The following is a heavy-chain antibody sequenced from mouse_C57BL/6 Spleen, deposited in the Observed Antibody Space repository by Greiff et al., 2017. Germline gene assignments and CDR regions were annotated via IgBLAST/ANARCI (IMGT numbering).Heavy chain of an antibody. J-gene: IGHJ1*01. V-gene: IGHV3-6*02. D-gene: IGHD2-1*01. Sequence: EVKLMESGPGLVKPSQSLSLTCSVTGYSITSGYYWNWIRQFPGNKLEWMGYISYDGSNNYNPSLKNRISITRDTSKNQFFLKLNSVTTEDTATYYCASGNYWYFDVWGAGTTVTVSS. CDR2: ISYDGSN. CDR1: GYSITSGYY. CDR3: ASGNYWYFDV.